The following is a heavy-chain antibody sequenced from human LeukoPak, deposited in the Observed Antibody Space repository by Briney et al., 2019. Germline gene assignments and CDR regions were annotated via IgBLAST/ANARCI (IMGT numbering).Heavy chain of an antibody. CDR3: AKHGCTSTGCCLNQ. CDR2: ISGSGGST. V-gene: IGHV3-23*01. CDR1: GFTFSTYA. J-gene: IGHJ4*02. Sequence: GGSLRLSCAASGFTFSTYAMSWVRQAPGKGLEWVSAISGSGGSTYYADSVKGRFTISRDNSKNTLYLQMNSLRAEDTAVYYCAKHGCTSTGCCLNQWGQGTLVTVSS. D-gene: IGHD2-2*01.